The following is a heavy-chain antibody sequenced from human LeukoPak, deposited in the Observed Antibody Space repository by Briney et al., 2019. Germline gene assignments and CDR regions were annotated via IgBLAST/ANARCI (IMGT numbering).Heavy chain of an antibody. CDR2: ISAYNGNT. CDR3: ARGLIREPTKSIVVVITDAFDI. D-gene: IGHD3-22*01. CDR1: GYTFTSYG. J-gene: IGHJ3*02. Sequence: ASVKVSCKASGYTFTSYGISWVRQAPGQGLEWMGWISAYNGNTNYAQKLQGRVTMTTDTSTSTAYMELRSLRSDDTAVYYCARGLIREPTKSIVVVITDAFDIWGQGTMVTVSS. V-gene: IGHV1-18*01.